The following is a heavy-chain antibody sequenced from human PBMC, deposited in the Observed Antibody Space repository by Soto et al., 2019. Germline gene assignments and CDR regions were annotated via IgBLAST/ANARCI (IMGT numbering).Heavy chain of an antibody. Sequence: GGSLRLSCAASGFTVSSNYMSWVRQAPGKGLEWVSVTYSGRSTYYADSVKGRFTISRDNSKNTLYLEMNSLRAEDTAVYYCARGLLLWFPGEYYGMDVGGQGTKVTVSS. CDR3: ARGLLLWFPGEYYGMDV. CDR1: GFTVSSNY. V-gene: IGHV3-53*01. J-gene: IGHJ6*02. D-gene: IGHD3-10*01. CDR2: TYSGRST.